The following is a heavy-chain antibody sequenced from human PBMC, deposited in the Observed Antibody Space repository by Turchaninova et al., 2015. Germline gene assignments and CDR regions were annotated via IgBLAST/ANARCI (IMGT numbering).Heavy chain of an antibody. CDR3: ARPGGYCSSTSCSPVDY. V-gene: IGHV4-39*01. J-gene: IGHJ4*02. D-gene: IGHD2-2*01. Sequence: LQLQESGPGLVKPSETLALTCTVPGRSVSSGVDYWCWMRPSPGKGREWVGVIFYIGISYYNPSLKSRVTISVDTSKNQFSLKLSSVTAADTAVYYCARPGGYCSSTSCSPVDYWGQGTLVTVSS. CDR1: GRSVSSGVDY. CDR2: IFYIGIS.